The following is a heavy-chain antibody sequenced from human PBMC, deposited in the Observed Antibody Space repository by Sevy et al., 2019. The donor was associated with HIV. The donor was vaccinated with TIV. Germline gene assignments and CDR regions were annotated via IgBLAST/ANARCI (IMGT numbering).Heavy chain of an antibody. D-gene: IGHD1-1*01. V-gene: IGHV3-30-3*01. Sequence: GRSLRLSCAASGFTFNRYSMHRVRQAPGKGLEWVATISFDATNKHYPDSVKGRFTISRDNFQNSLFLQMDSLRPEDTAVYYCALERLSSDVAEYFQNWGQGTLVTVSS. CDR3: ALERLSSDVAEYFQN. CDR1: GFTFNRYS. CDR2: ISFDATNK. J-gene: IGHJ1*01.